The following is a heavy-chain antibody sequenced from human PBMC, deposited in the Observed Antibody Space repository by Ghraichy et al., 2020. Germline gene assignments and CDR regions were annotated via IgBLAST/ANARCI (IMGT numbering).Heavy chain of an antibody. CDR2: IYYSGST. CDR1: GGSISSYY. V-gene: IGHV4-59*01. J-gene: IGHJ4*02. CDR3: ARVCYDFWSGYYYYFDY. Sequence: LSCTVSGGSISSYYWSWIRQPPGKGLEWIGYIYYSGSTNYNPSLKSRVTISVDTSKNQFSLKLSSVTAADTAVYYCARVCYDFWSGYYYYFDYWGQGTLVTVSS. D-gene: IGHD3-3*01.